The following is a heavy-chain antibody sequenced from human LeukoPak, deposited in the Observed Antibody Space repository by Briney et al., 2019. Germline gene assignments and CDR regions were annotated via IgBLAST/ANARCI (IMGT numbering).Heavy chain of an antibody. V-gene: IGHV1-18*01. Sequence: ASVKVSCKASGYTFTSYGISWVRQAPGQGLEWMGWISAYNGNTNYAQKLQGRVTMTTDTSTSTAYMELRSLRSDDTAVYYCARDLGPYDFWSGPPDWGQGTLVTVSS. D-gene: IGHD3-3*01. CDR3: ARDLGPYDFWSGPPD. CDR1: GYTFTSYG. J-gene: IGHJ4*02. CDR2: ISAYNGNT.